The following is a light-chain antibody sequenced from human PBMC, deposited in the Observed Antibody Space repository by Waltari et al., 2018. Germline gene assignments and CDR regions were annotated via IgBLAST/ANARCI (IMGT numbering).Light chain of an antibody. V-gene: IGLV2-23*01. Sequence: QSALTQPASVSGSPGQSITISCTGTSSVLASYHLVSWDQQRAGTVPIIIIYDRTQWPSGVSGRCSGSKSGSTSYLTISGLQAEDEADYYCCSYATSRPFVFGTGTKVTVL. CDR2: DRT. CDR1: SSVLASYHL. J-gene: IGLJ1*01. CDR3: CSYATSRPFV.